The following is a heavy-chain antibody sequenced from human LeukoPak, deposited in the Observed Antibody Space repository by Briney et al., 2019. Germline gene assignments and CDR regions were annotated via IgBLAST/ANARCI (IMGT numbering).Heavy chain of an antibody. CDR3: ARDLRGYGAKNWFDP. V-gene: IGHV3-74*01. CDR1: GFTFTRYW. CDR2: INSDGTNI. D-gene: IGHD5-12*01. Sequence: GGSLRLSCGASGFTFTRYWMNWVRQAPGKGLVWVSQINSDGTNISYVDTAKGRFTVSRDNAKNMVYLQMNSLRAEDTGVYYCARDLRGYGAKNWFDPWGQGTLVTVSS. J-gene: IGHJ5*02.